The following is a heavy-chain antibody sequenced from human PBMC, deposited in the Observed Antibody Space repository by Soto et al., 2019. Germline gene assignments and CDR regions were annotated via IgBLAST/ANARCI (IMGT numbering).Heavy chain of an antibody. CDR1: GFTFRNYA. V-gene: IGHV3-30*04. J-gene: IGHJ6*02. D-gene: IGHD2-15*01. CDR3: ARGDREDIAVVIGVRPGEYGVDV. Sequence: GSLRLSCAASGFTFRNYAMHWVRQAPGKGLECVAVISNDGTNKFYRDYVKGRFTISRDNSKNTLYLQINSLRYEDTAVYYCARGDREDIAVVIGVRPGEYGVDVWGQGTTVTVSS. CDR2: ISNDGTNK.